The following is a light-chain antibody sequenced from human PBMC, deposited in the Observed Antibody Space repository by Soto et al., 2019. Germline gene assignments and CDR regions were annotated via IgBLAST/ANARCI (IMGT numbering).Light chain of an antibody. CDR3: QVWYSSSDPPRV. CDR1: SIGSKS. Sequence: SYELTQPPSVSVAPGKTARITCGGTSIGSKSVHCYQQKPRQAPVLVIYYDIDRPSGIPERFSGSNSVNTTTLIISSVEAGDEADYYCQVWYSSSDPPRVFGGGTKVTVL. J-gene: IGLJ2*01. V-gene: IGLV3-21*04. CDR2: YDI.